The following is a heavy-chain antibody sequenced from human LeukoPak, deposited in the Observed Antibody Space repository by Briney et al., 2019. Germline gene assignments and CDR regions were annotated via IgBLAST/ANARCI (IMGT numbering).Heavy chain of an antibody. V-gene: IGHV4-34*01. J-gene: IGHJ5*02. D-gene: IGHD2-8*01. CDR3: ARGPQRMLLYNWFDP. CDR1: GGSFSGYY. Sequence: SETLSLTCAVYGGSFSGYYWSWIRQPPGKGREWSGEINHSGSTNYNPSHKSRVTISVDTSKNQLPLKLRSVPAADTAVYYCARGPQRMLLYNWFDPWGQGTLVTVSS. CDR2: INHSGST.